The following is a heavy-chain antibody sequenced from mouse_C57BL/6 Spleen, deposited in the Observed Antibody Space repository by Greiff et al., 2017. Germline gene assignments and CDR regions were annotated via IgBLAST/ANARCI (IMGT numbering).Heavy chain of an antibody. CDR3: ARRDLLLPVRAMDY. CDR2: IYPRSGNT. CDR1: GYTFTSYG. D-gene: IGHD1-1*01. J-gene: IGHJ4*01. V-gene: IGHV1-81*01. Sequence: QVQLQQSGAELARPGASVKLSCKASGYTFTSYGISWVKQRTGQGLEWIGEIYPRSGNTYYNEKFKGKATLTADKSSSTAYMELRRLTSEDSAVYFCARRDLLLPVRAMDYWGQGTSVTVSS.